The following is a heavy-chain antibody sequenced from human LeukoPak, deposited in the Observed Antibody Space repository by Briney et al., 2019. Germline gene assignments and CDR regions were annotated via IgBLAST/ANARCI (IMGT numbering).Heavy chain of an antibody. D-gene: IGHD3-22*01. J-gene: IGHJ4*02. V-gene: IGHV1-46*01. CDR2: INPSGGST. CDR1: GYTFTSYY. Sequence: GASVKVSCKASGYTFTSYYMHWVRQAPGQGLEWMAIINPSGGSTRYAQKFQGRVTMTRDTSTSTVYMELSSLRSEDTAVYYCARDPRPSYDSSDYYYPGDYWGQGTLATVSS. CDR3: ARDPRPSYDSSDYYYPGDY.